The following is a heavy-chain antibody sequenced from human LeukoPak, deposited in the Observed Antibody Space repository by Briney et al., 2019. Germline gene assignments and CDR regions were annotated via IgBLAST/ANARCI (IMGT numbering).Heavy chain of an antibody. Sequence: GASVKVSCKASGYTFTGYYMHWVRQAPGQGLEWMGWINPNSGGTNYAQKFQGRVTMTRDTSISTAYMELSRLRSDDTAVYYCARFPIQLWLYGFDYRGQGTLVTVSS. CDR3: ARFPIQLWLYGFDY. CDR1: GYTFTGYY. J-gene: IGHJ4*02. CDR2: INPNSGGT. D-gene: IGHD5-18*01. V-gene: IGHV1-2*02.